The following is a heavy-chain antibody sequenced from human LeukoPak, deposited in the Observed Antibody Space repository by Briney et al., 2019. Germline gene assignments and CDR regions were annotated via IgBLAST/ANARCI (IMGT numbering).Heavy chain of an antibody. Sequence: GRSLRLSCAASGFTFDDYAMHWVRQTPGKGLEWVSGISWNSDTIDYADSVKGRFTISRDNAKNSLYLQMNSLRAEDTALYYCAKDARDSSGYPSYYYYGMDVWGQGTTVTVSS. J-gene: IGHJ6*02. CDR1: GFTFDDYA. D-gene: IGHD3-22*01. CDR3: AKDARDSSGYPSYYYYGMDV. V-gene: IGHV3-9*01. CDR2: ISWNSDTI.